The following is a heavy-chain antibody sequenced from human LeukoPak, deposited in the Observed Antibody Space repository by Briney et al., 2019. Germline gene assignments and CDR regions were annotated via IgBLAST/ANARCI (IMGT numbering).Heavy chain of an antibody. CDR3: ARDLERITMVRGVPLHHRYFDY. D-gene: IGHD3-10*01. J-gene: IGHJ4*02. V-gene: IGHV4-59*01. CDR1: GGSISSYY. Sequence: PSETLSLTCTVSGGSISSYYWSWIRQPPGKGLEWIGYIYYSGSTNYNPSLKSRVTISVDTSKNQFSLKLSSVTAADTAVYYCARDLERITMVRGVPLHHRYFDYWGQGTLVTVSS. CDR2: IYYSGST.